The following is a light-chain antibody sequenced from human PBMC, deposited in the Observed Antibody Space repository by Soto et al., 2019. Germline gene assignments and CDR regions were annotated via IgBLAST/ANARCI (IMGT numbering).Light chain of an antibody. V-gene: IGKV3-15*01. CDR3: QQYGSSGT. CDR1: QSISSN. J-gene: IGKJ1*01. Sequence: ETVRTQSPATLSVSPGERATLSCRASQSISSNLAWYQQKPGQAPSLLIYGASTRATGIPARFTGSGSGTEFTLTISSLQSEDFAVDYCQQYGSSGTFGQGTKVDIK. CDR2: GAS.